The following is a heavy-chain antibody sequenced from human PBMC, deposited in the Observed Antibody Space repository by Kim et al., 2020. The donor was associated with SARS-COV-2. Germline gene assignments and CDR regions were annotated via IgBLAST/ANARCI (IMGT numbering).Heavy chain of an antibody. V-gene: IGHV7-4-1*02. CDR2: INTNTGNL. CDR3: ARAGGDYDILTGYYTAGWFDP. J-gene: IGHJ5*02. D-gene: IGHD3-9*01. Sequence: ASVKVSCKATGYTFTSYAMNGVRQAPGQGLAWMGWINTNTGNLTYAQGITGRFVFSLDTSVSTAYLQTSSLKAEDTAVYYCARAGGDYDILTGYYTAGWFDPWGQGTLVSGSS. CDR1: GYTFTSYA.